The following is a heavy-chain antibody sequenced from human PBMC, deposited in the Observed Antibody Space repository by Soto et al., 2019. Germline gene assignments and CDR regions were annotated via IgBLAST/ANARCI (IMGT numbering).Heavy chain of an antibody. V-gene: IGHV1-2*02. D-gene: IGHD2-15*01. CDR1: GYTFTGYY. CDR2: INPNSGGT. CDR3: ARDLAKGGGSAGFDY. Sequence: QVQLVQSGAEVKKPGASVKVSCKASGYTFTGYYIHWVRQDPGQGLEWMGWINPNSGGTKYPQKFQGRFTMTRDTSIRTVYMSLTGLKSDDTAVYFCARDLAKGGGSAGFDYWGQGTLVAVAS. J-gene: IGHJ4*02.